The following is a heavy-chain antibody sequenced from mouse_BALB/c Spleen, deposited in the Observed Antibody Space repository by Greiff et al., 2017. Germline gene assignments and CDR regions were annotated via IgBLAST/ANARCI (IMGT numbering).Heavy chain of an antibody. D-gene: IGHD2-3*01. CDR2: IRNKANGYTT. J-gene: IGHJ4*01. V-gene: IGHV7-3*02. CDR1: GFTFTDYY. CDR3: ARWDGYLYYAMDY. Sequence: EVQRVESGGGLVQPGGSLRLSCATSGFTFTDYYMSWVRQPPGKALEWLGFIRNKANGYTTEYSASVKGRFTISRDNSQSILYLQMNTLRAEDSATYYCARWDGYLYYAMDYWGQGTSVTVSS.